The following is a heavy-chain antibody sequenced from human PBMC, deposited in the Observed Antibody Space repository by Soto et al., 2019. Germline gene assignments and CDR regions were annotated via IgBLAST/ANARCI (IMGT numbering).Heavy chain of an antibody. CDR3: AREGNVRVTQMRYCDY. Sequence: QVHLVQSGAEVKKPGASVRVSCKASGYTFANYHIHWVRHAPGQGLEWMAIINANNGDTDYPQNLRGRVTLTMDTSTTRVDMELRTLTSDDTALYFCAREGNVRVTQMRYCDYWGQGTLVSVSS. D-gene: IGHD2-21*02. CDR1: GYTFANYH. CDR2: INANNGDT. J-gene: IGHJ4*02. V-gene: IGHV1-46*01.